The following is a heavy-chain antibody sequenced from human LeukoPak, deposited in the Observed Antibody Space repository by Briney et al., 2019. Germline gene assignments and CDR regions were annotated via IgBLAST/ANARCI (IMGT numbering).Heavy chain of an antibody. V-gene: IGHV1-46*01. D-gene: IGHD2-15*01. J-gene: IGHJ5*02. CDR3: ARDFHRARVDCFDP. CDR1: GYTFTSYY. Sequence: ASVKVSCKASGYTFTSYYMHWVRQAPGQGLEWMGIINPSGGSTSYAQKFQGRVTMTTDTSTNTAYMELRTLRSDDTAVYYCARDFHRARVDCFDPWGQGTLVTVSS. CDR2: INPSGGST.